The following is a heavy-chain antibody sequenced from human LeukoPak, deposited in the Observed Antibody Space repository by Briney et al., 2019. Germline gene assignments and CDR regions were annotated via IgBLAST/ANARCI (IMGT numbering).Heavy chain of an antibody. D-gene: IGHD5-18*01. J-gene: IGHJ4*02. CDR2: IIPIFGTA. CDR3: ARDGGYSYGYN. Sequence: GASVKVSCKVSGYTLTELSMHWVRQAPGQGLEWMGGIIPIFGTANYAQKFQGRVTITADESTSTAYMELSSLRSEDTAVYYCARDGGYSYGYNWGQGTLVTVSS. V-gene: IGHV1-69*13. CDR1: GYTLTELS.